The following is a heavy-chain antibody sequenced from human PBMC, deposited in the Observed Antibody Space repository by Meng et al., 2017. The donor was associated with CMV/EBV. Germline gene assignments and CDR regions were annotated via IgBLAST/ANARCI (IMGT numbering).Heavy chain of an antibody. D-gene: IGHD3-16*01. J-gene: IGHJ4*02. V-gene: IGHV2-5*01. CDR1: GFSLSTRGVG. Sequence: TCNFSGFSLSTRGVGVGWIRQPPGKALEWLALIYWNDDKRYSPSLKSRLTITKDTSKNQVVLTMTNMDPVDTATYYCAHSKDWGFFDYWGQGTLVTVSS. CDR2: IYWNDDK. CDR3: AHSKDWGFFDY.